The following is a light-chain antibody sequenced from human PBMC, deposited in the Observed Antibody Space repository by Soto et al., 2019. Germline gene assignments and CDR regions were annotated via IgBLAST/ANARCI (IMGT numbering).Light chain of an antibody. V-gene: IGKV1-39*01. CDR1: QSISKY. CDR2: AAS. J-gene: IGKJ2*01. Sequence: DIQMTQSPSSLSASIGDRVTITCRASQSISKYLKWYQQKLGKAPKLLIYAASSLQSGVPSRFSGSGSGTDFSLTISSLQPEDLGTYYCQQSYNTPYTFGQGTKLEIK. CDR3: QQSYNTPYT.